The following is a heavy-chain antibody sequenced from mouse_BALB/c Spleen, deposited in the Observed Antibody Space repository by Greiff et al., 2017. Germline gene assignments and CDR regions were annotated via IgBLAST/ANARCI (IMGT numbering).Heavy chain of an antibody. D-gene: IGHD1-1*01. J-gene: IGHJ2*01. CDR3: AREGDYYYGSSYDYFDY. CDR2: INPNNGGT. V-gene: IGHV1-18*01. CDR1: GYTFTDYN. Sequence: EVQLQQSGPELVKPGASVKIPCKASGYTFTDYNMDWVKQSHGKSLEWIGDINPNNGGTIYNQKFKGKATLTVDKSSSTAYMELRSLTSEDTAVYYCAREGDYYYGSSYDYFDYWGQGTTLTVSS.